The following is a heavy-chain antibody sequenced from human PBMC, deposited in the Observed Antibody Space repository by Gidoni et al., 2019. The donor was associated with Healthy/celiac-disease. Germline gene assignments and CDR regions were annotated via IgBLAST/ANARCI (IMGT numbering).Heavy chain of an antibody. D-gene: IGHD6-25*01. CDR3: ASQRGGYFDY. J-gene: IGHJ4*02. CDR2: IYYSGST. V-gene: IGHV4-39*07. CDR1: GGSISSSSYY. Sequence: QLQLQDSRPRLVKPSETLSLTCTVSGGSISSSSYYWAWIRQPPGKGLGWIGSIYYSGSTYYNPSLKSRVTISVDTSKNQFSLKLSSVTAADTAVYYCASQRGGYFDYWGQGTLVTVSS.